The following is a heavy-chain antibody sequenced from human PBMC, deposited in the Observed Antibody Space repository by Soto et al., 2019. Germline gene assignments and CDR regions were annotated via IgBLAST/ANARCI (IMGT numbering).Heavy chain of an antibody. CDR3: ARGGPRTPIAVADNQRYFQH. CDR2: INHSGST. J-gene: IGHJ1*01. V-gene: IGHV4-34*01. D-gene: IGHD6-19*01. CDR1: GGSFSGYY. Sequence: SETLSLTCAVYGGSFSGYYWSWIRQPPGKGLEWIGEINHSGSTNYNPSLKSRVTISVDTSKNQFSLKLSSVTAADTAVYYCARGGPRTPIAVADNQRYFQHWGQGTLVTVSS.